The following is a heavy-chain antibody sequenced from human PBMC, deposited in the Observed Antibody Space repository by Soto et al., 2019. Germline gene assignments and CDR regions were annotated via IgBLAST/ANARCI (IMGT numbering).Heavy chain of an antibody. CDR2: IYYSGIT. D-gene: IGHD1-7*01. CDR3: AREAWNYLRGMDV. Sequence: QVQLQESGPGLVKPSQTLSLICTVAGDSISNGGYYWNWIRQHPGKGLEWIGNIYYSGITAYNPSLKSRVIITVDTSKNQFSLILTSVTAADTAAYYCAREAWNYLRGMDVWGRGTTVTVSS. V-gene: IGHV4-31*03. J-gene: IGHJ6*02. CDR1: GDSISNGGYY.